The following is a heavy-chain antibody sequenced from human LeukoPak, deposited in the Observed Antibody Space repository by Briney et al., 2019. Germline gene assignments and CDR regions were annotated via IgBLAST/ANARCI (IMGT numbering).Heavy chain of an antibody. V-gene: IGHV4-59*01. D-gene: IGHD3-22*01. CDR3: ARQQNYYDGSGYYYVWFDP. Sequence: PSETLSLTCAVSGGSITGYHWTWLRQRPGKGLEWIGFIYYTGSTDYNPSFKGRVTISIGTSKNQSSLNLYSVTAADTAVYFCARQQNYYDGSGYYYVWFDPWGQGTLVTVSS. CDR1: GGSITGYH. CDR2: IYYTGST. J-gene: IGHJ5*02.